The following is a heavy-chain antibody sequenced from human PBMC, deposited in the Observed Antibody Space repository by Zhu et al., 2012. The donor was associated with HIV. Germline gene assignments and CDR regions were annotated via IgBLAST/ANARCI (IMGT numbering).Heavy chain of an antibody. V-gene: IGHV4-39*01. CDR3: ARHYLSGWYED. J-gene: IGHJ4*02. Sequence: QVQLQESGPGLVKPSETLSLTCTVSGGSISSSSYYWGWIRQPPGKGLEWIGSIYYSGSTYYNPSLKSRVTISVDTSKNQFSLKLSSVTAADTAVYYCARHYLSGWYEDWGQGNPGHRSPQ. CDR2: IYYSGST. CDR1: GGSISSSSYY. D-gene: IGHD6-19*01.